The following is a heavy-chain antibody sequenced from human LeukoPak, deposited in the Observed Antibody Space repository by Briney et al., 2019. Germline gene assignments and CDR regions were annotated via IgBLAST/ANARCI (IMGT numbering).Heavy chain of an antibody. CDR3: AKDPPRWLLEAFDI. V-gene: IGHV3-23*01. J-gene: IGHJ3*02. CDR2: ISGSGGST. CDR1: GFTFSDYY. Sequence: GGSLRLSCAASGFTFSDYYMSWIRQAPGKGLEWVSAISGSGGSTYYADSVKGRFTISRDNSKNTLYLQMNSLRAEDTAVYYCAKDPPRWLLEAFDIWGQGTMVTVSS. D-gene: IGHD3-22*01.